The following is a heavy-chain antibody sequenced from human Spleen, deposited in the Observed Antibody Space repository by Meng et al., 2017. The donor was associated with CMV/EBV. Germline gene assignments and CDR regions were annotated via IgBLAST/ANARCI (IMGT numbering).Heavy chain of an antibody. CDR1: GFTFSTYG. CDR3: ATAGLRAAAVTRSDS. V-gene: IGHV3-30*02. J-gene: IGHJ4*02. Sequence: GESLKISCAASGFTFSTYGMHWVRQAPGKGLEWVTFTRYDESDSDYADSVKGRFTISRDNANTTVYLHMKTLRVEDTAIYYCATAGLRAAAVTRSDSWGQGTLVTVSS. CDR2: TRYDESDS. D-gene: IGHD6-13*01.